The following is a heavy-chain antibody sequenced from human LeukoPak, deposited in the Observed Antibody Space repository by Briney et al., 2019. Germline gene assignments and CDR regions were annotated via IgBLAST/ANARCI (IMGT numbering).Heavy chain of an antibody. D-gene: IGHD2-2*01. CDR2: ISSSSSYI. Sequence: GGSLRLSCAASGFTFSSYSMNWVRQAPGKGLEWVSSISSSSSYIYYADPVKGRFTISRDNAKNSLYLQMNSLRAEDTAVYYCARDPGIVVVPAAAHFDYWGQGTLVTVSS. J-gene: IGHJ4*02. V-gene: IGHV3-21*01. CDR3: ARDPGIVVVPAAAHFDY. CDR1: GFTFSSYS.